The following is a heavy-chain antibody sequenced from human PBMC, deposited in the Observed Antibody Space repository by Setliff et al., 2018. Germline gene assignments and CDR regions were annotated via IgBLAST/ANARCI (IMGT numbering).Heavy chain of an antibody. D-gene: IGHD6-19*01. J-gene: IGHJ4*02. CDR2: INRSGSII. V-gene: IGHV3-48*03. CDR3: ASPQAVGNYLGH. CDR1: GFAFASHN. Sequence: GGSLRLSCAASGFAFASHNMLWVRQAPGKGLEWVAAINRSGSIIYYADSVKGRFTVSRDNAKNSLYLQMSSLRAEDTAIYYCASPQAVGNYLGHWGQGTLVTVSS.